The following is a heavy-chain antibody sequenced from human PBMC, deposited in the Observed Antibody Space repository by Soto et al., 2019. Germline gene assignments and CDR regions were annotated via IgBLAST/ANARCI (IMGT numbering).Heavy chain of an antibody. V-gene: IGHV3-74*03. D-gene: IGHD2-2*01. CDR3: AREAGYCSRTSCYRRAFDT. J-gene: IGHJ3*02. CDR1: GFTFSGHW. Sequence: EVQLVESGGDLVQPGGSLRLSCAASGFTFSGHWMHWVRQVPGKGLEWVSRINTDGGSSAYADSVKGRFTISRDNAKNTRYLQMKGLSAEDTAVYYCAREAGYCSRTSCYRRAFDTWGQGTTVTVSS. CDR2: INTDGGSS.